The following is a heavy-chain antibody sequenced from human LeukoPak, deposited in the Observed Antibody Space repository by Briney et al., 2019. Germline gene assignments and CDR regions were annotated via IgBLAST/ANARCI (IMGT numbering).Heavy chain of an antibody. CDR1: GGTFSSYA. V-gene: IGHV1-69*05. CDR3: ASHCSSTSCFPYYYYYYMDV. CDR2: IIPIFGTA. Sequence: SVKVSCKASGGTFSSYAISWVRQAPGQGLEWMGGIIPIFGTANYAQKFQGRVTITTDESTSTAYMELSSLRSEDTAVYYCASHCSSTSCFPYYYYYYMDVWGKGTTVTVSS. D-gene: IGHD2-2*01. J-gene: IGHJ6*03.